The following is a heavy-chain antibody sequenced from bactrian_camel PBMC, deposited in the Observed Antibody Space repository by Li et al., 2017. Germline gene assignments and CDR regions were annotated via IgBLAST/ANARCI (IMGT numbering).Heavy chain of an antibody. CDR3: AASRLRRDEYKY. Sequence: HVQLVESGGGSVEAGGSLTLSCDISDFTGGRYCMGWFRQAPGKEREDVATMLWLGGTTYSDSVKGRFTVTKDNVNSTLYLQMNSLKPVDTAMYYCAASRLRRDEYKYWGQGTQVTVS. J-gene: IGHJ4*01. CDR2: MLWLGGT. D-gene: IGHD6*01. CDR1: DFTGGRYC. V-gene: IGHV3S55*01.